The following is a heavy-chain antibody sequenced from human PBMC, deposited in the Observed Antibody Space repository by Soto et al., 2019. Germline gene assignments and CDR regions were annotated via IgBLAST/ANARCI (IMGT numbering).Heavy chain of an antibody. CDR3: GRDLEEGVPTWSVPDY. D-gene: IGHD5-12*01. Sequence: QVQLVQSGAEVRKPGASVKVSCKASGYSFTSYYMHWMRQAPRQGLEWMGGINPSGGNTGFAQKFQGRVTMTRDTSTSTVYMELSSLRSEDTAVYYCGRDLEEGVPTWSVPDYWGQGSLVTVSS. V-gene: IGHV1-46*03. CDR1: GYSFTSYY. CDR2: INPSGGNT. J-gene: IGHJ4*02.